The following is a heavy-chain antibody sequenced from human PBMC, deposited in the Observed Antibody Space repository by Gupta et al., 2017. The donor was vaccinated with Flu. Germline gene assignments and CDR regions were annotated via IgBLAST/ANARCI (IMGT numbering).Heavy chain of an antibody. Sequence: EVQLLESGGGLVQPGESLRLSCVVSGLTFSDYAMNWVRQAPGKGLEWLSTVGAGGDRTYYADSVMGRFTISRDNSKNTIYLQMNSLRGDDTAVYYCAKDRSGNPAIDYWGQGALVTVSA. V-gene: IGHV3-23*01. CDR2: VGAGGDRT. J-gene: IGHJ4*02. CDR1: GLTFSDYA. CDR3: AKDRSGNPAIDY. D-gene: IGHD6-13*01.